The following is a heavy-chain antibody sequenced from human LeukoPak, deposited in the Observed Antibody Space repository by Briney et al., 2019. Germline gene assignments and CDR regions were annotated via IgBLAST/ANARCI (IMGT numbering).Heavy chain of an antibody. CDR3: ARGHYYYGLHV. V-gene: IGHV1-2*02. Sequence: ASVKVSCKASGYTFTDYYVHWVRQAPGQGLEWMGWINPNSGGTNCAQEFQGRVTMIGDTSISTAYMELSRLRSDDTAVYYCARGHYYYGLHVWGQGTTVTVSS. J-gene: IGHJ6*02. CDR1: GYTFTDYY. CDR2: INPNSGGT.